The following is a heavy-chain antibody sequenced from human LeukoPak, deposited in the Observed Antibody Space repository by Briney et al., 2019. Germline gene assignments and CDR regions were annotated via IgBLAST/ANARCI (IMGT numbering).Heavy chain of an antibody. CDR3: ARRYSSSWYGRVKAFDI. CDR1: GGSISSYY. CDR2: IYTSGST. Sequence: PSETLSLTCTVSGGSISSYYWSWIRQPAGKGLEWIGRIYTSGSTNYNPSLKSRVTMSVDTSKNQFSLKLSSVTAADTAVYYCARRYSSSWYGRVKAFDIWGQGTMVTVSS. D-gene: IGHD6-13*01. V-gene: IGHV4-4*07. J-gene: IGHJ3*02.